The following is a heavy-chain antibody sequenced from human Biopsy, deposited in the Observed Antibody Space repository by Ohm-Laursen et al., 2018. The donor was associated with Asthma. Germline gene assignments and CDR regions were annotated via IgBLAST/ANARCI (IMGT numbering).Heavy chain of an antibody. CDR2: HDHEEGGT. V-gene: IGHV1-24*01. CDR3: ASDFPKDYVRYNFQF. D-gene: IGHD4-17*01. Sequence: GASVKVSCKISGYSLTDLSMHWVRQAPGQGLEWMGGHDHEEGGTVNARRFQGRVTMTEGISTDTAYMELSSLSSDDTAVYYCASDFPKDYVRYNFQFWGQGTLVTVSS. J-gene: IGHJ4*02. CDR1: GYSLTDLS.